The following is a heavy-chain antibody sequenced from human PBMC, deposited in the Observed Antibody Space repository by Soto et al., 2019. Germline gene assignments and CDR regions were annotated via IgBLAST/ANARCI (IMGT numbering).Heavy chain of an antibody. V-gene: IGHV4-39*05. Sequence: PSETPSPTRTVSGGSLSSSSYYLGRVRQPPGKGLEGIGSIYYSGSTYYNPSLKSRVTISVDTSKNQFSLKLSSVTAADTAVYYCAPGDTGYCSSTSCYGPNAFDIWGQGTMVTVSS. CDR2: IYYSGST. J-gene: IGHJ3*02. CDR3: APGDTGYCSSTSCYGPNAFDI. CDR1: GGSLSSSSYY. D-gene: IGHD2-2*03.